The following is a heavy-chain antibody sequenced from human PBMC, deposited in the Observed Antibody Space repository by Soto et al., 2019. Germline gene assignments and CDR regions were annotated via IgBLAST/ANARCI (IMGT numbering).Heavy chain of an antibody. V-gene: IGHV2-5*02. Sequence: QITLKESGPPLVKPTQTLTLTCTFSGFSLSTNGVGVGWIRQPPGKALEWLALIYWDDDKRYSPSLKSRLAITKDTPKNQVVLTMTNMDPVDTGTYYCVHRPTRKWFDPWGQGTLVTVSS. CDR2: IYWDDDK. D-gene: IGHD1-1*01. CDR3: VHRPTRKWFDP. CDR1: GFSLSTNGVG. J-gene: IGHJ5*02.